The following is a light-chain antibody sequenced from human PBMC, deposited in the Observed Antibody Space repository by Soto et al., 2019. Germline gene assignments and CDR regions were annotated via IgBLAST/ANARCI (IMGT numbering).Light chain of an antibody. J-gene: IGLJ1*01. CDR2: ENS. CDR3: GTWDSSLSAGRV. CDR1: SSNIGNNY. V-gene: IGLV1-51*02. Sequence: QSVLTQPPSVSAAPGQKVTISCSGSSSNIGNNYVSWYQQLPGTAPKLLIYENSKRPSGIPERFSGSKSGTSATLGITGLQTGDEADYYCGTWDSSLSAGRVFGTGTKVTVL.